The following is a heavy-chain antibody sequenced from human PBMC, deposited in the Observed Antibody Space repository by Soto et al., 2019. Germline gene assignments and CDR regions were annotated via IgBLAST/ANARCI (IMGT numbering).Heavy chain of an antibody. CDR3: ARENCTNGVCYPYYYYYGMDV. V-gene: IGHV5-51*01. Sequence: GESLKISCKGSGYSFTSYWIGWVRQMPGKGLEWMGIIYPGDSDTRYSPSFQGQVTISADKSISTAYLQWSSLKASDTAMYYWARENCTNGVCYPYYYYYGMDVWGQGTTVTVS. CDR1: GYSFTSYW. CDR2: IYPGDSDT. D-gene: IGHD2-8*01. J-gene: IGHJ6*02.